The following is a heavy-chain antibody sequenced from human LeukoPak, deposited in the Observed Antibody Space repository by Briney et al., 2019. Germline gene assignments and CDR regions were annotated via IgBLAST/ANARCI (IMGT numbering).Heavy chain of an antibody. J-gene: IGHJ6*02. D-gene: IGHD2-15*01. Sequence: PSETLSLTCTVSGGSISSSSYYWGWIRQPPGKGLEWIGSIYYSGSTYYNPSLKSRVTISVDTSKNQFSLKLSSVTAADTAVYYCARVSPKRRYCSGGSCYGMDVWGRGTTVTVSS. CDR3: ARVSPKRRYCSGGSCYGMDV. CDR1: GGSISSSSYY. V-gene: IGHV4-39*01. CDR2: IYYSGST.